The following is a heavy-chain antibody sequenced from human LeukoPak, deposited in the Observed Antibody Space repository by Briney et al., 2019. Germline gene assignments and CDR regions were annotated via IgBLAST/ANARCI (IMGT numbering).Heavy chain of an antibody. CDR2: ISPYNGNT. D-gene: IGHD6-19*01. CDR1: GYTFGSYG. CDR3: ARDSASLWPGSSGWSNWFDP. J-gene: IGHJ5*02. V-gene: IGHV1-18*01. Sequence: GASVKVSCKASGYTFGSYGVSWVRQAPGQGLEWMAWISPYNGNTNYAQKFQGRVTMTTDTSTSTAYMELRSLRADDTAAYYCARDSASLWPGSSGWSNWFDPWGQGTLVTVSS.